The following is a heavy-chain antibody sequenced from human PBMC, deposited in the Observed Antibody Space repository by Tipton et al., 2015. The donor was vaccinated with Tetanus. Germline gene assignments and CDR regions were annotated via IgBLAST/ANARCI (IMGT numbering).Heavy chain of an antibody. CDR2: ISAYSGNT. CDR1: GYSFTNYG. Sequence: QLVQSGAEVKKPGASVKASCKASGYSFTNYGFSWVRQAPGQGLEWMGWISAYSGNTKYPQKLQGRVTMTTDTSTSTAYMELRSLRSDDTAVYYCARARWQSGGPYYFDYWGQGIMVTVSS. CDR3: ARARWQSGGPYYFDY. V-gene: IGHV1-18*01. D-gene: IGHD1-26*01. J-gene: IGHJ4*02.